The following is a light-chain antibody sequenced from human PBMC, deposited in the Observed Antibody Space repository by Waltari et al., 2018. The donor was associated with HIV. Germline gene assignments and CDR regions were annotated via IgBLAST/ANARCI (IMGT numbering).Light chain of an antibody. J-gene: IGLJ2*01. CDR1: SSDVGSYYL. CDR3: CSYAGSSTLI. V-gene: IGLV2-23*02. CDR2: EVS. Sequence: QSALTQPRSVSGSPGQSSTISCTETSSDVGSYYLVSWYQQNPDNAPKLMIYEVSKRPSGVSNRFSGSKSGNTASLTISGLQAEDEAAYYCCSYAGSSTLIFGGGTKLTVL.